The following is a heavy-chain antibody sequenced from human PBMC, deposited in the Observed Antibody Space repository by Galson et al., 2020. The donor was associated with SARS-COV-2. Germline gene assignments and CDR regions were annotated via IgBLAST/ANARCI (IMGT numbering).Heavy chain of an antibody. D-gene: IGHD4-17*01. CDR2: ISYDGSNK. CDR3: AKDAPSDYGDYGPFDY. CDR1: GFTFSSYG. V-gene: IGHV3-30*18. J-gene: IGHJ4*02. Sequence: GESLKFSCAASGFTFSSYGMHWVRQAPGKGLEWVAVISYDGSNKYYADSVKGRFTISRDNSKNTLYLQMNSLRAEDTAVYYCAKDAPSDYGDYGPFDYWGQGTLVTVSS.